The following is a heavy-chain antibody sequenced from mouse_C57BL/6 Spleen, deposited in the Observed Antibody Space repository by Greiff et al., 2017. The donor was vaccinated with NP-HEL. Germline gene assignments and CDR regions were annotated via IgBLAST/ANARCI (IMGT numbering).Heavy chain of an antibody. J-gene: IGHJ4*01. CDR1: GYSITSGYD. Sequence: DVQLVESGPGMVKPSPSLSLTCTVTGYSITSGYDWHWIRHFPGNKLEWMGYISYSGSTNYNPSLKSRISITHDTSKNHFFLKLNSVTTEDTATYYCARATSTVVAPYAMDYWGQGTSVTVSS. CDR3: ARATSTVVAPYAMDY. D-gene: IGHD1-1*01. V-gene: IGHV3-1*01. CDR2: ISYSGST.